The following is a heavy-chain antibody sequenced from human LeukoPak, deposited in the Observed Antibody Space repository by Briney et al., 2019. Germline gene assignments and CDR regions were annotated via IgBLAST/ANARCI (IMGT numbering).Heavy chain of an antibody. CDR1: GYSITDYC. D-gene: IGHD4-17*01. CDR2: INPNTGDT. CDR3: ARDYGDNEDY. Sequence: ASVKVSCKASGYSITDYCIHWVRQAPGQGLEWMGRINPNTGDTNYAEKFKGRVTMTRDTSINTAYMELSRLGSGDTAVYYCARDYGDNEDYWGQGTLVTVSS. J-gene: IGHJ4*02. V-gene: IGHV1-2*06.